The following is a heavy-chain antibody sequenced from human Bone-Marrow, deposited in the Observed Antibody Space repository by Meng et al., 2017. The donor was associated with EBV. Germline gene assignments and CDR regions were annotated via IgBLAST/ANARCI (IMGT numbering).Heavy chain of an antibody. CDR1: GGTFRSDA. J-gene: IGHJ1*01. Sequence: QVHVVQCGVEVKRPGSSVKLSCRTSGGTFRSDAVSWVRQAPGQGLEWMGGLIPMSDAPHYAQKFQGRVTITADESTSTHYMDLSGLRSDDTALYYCARDFQTVDGGAADLEYFQHWGQGTLVTVSS. CDR2: LIPMSDAP. CDR3: ARDFQTVDGGAADLEYFQH. V-gene: IGHV1-69*01. D-gene: IGHD6-25*01.